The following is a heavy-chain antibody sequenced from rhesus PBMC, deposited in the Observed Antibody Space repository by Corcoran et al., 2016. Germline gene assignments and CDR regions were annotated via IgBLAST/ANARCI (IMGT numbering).Heavy chain of an antibody. Sequence: EVQLVQSGAEVKKPGAFVKIFCKSSGYTCTDYYLHWVRQAPGKGLEWMGRVDPEAGEADYAQKFQDSITITRDTSTDTAYMELSSLRSEDTAVYYCATGTVAVTLDVWGRGVLVTVSS. J-gene: IGHJ5-2*02. CDR3: ATGTVAVTLDV. CDR1: GYTCTDYY. D-gene: IGHD4-29*01. CDR2: VDPEAGEA. V-gene: IGHV1-111*01.